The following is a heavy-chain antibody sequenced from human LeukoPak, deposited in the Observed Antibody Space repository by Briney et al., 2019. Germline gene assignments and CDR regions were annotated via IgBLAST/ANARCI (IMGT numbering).Heavy chain of an antibody. CDR1: GGSISSSSYY. CDR3: ARITILGVVIIDY. J-gene: IGHJ4*02. D-gene: IGHD3-3*01. CDR2: IYYSGST. V-gene: IGHV4-39*07. Sequence: SETLSLTCTVSGGSISSSSYYWGWIRQPPGKGLEWIGSIYYSGSTYYNPSLKSRVTISLDTSKNQFSLKLSSVTSADSAVYYCARITILGVVIIDYWGQGTLVTVSS.